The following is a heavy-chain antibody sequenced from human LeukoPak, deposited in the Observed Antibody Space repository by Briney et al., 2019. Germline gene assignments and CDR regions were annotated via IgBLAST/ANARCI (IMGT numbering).Heavy chain of an antibody. CDR2: ISISGGST. J-gene: IGHJ4*02. Sequence: GGSLRLSCAAPGFTFSTYAMSWVRQAPGKGLEWVSGISISGGSTYYADSVKGRFTISRDNSKNTLYLQMNTLRAEDTAVYYCAKSNRITMRVDYYFDYWGQGTLVTVSS. V-gene: IGHV3-23*01. CDR1: GFTFSTYA. CDR3: AKSNRITMRVDYYFDY. D-gene: IGHD3-22*01.